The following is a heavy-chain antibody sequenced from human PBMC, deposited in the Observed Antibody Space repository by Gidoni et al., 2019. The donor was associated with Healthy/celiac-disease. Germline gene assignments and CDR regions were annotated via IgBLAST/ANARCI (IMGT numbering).Heavy chain of an antibody. D-gene: IGHD5-18*01. CDR1: GYTFTGYY. V-gene: IGHV1-2*02. CDR3: ARAYRRIQIATREASGY. CDR2: INPNSGGT. J-gene: IGHJ4*02. Sequence: QVQLVQSGAEVKKPGASVKVSCKASGYTFTGYYMHWVRQAPGQGLEWMGWINPNSGGTNYAQKFQGRVTMTRDTSISTAYMELSRLRSDDTAVYYCARAYRRIQIATREASGYWGQGTLVTVSS.